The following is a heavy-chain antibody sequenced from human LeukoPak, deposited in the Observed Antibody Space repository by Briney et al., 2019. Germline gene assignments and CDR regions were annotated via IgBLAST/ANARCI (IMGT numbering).Heavy chain of an antibody. CDR2: INHSGST. D-gene: IGHD6-6*01. CDR3: ARGRIAARPLNWFDP. J-gene: IGHJ5*02. Sequence: SETLSLTCAVSGGSFSGYYWSWLRQPPGQGLEWIGEINHSGSTNYNPSLTSRVTISVDTSKNQFSLTLSSVTAADTAVYYCARGRIAARPLNWFDPWGQGTLVTVSS. V-gene: IGHV4-34*01. CDR1: GGSFSGYY.